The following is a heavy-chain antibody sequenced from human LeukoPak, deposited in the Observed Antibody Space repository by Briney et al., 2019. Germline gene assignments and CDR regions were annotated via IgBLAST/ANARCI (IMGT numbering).Heavy chain of an antibody. Sequence: SETLSLTCAVSGGSISSSYWWSWVRQPPGKGLEWIGEVYHSGSTNYSPSLKSRVTLSVDKSKNQFSLRLSSVTAADTAVYYCARTTEGGYTYDYFYYYYMDVWGKGTTVTISS. CDR3: ARTTEGGYTYDYFYYYYMDV. V-gene: IGHV4-4*02. CDR1: GGSISSSYW. J-gene: IGHJ6*03. CDR2: VYHSGST. D-gene: IGHD5-18*01.